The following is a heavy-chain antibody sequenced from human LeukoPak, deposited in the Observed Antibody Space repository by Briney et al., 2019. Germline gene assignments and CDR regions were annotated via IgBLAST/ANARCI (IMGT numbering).Heavy chain of an antibody. V-gene: IGHV3-74*01. J-gene: IGHJ4*02. CDR3: ARGSSSSWYSTPLDY. CDR2: INSDGSST. Sequence: GGSLRLSCAASGLTFSSHWMHWVRQAPGKGLVWVSRINSDGSSTNYADSVKGRFTISRDNAKNTLHLQMNSLRGEDTAVYYCARGSSSSWYSTPLDYWGQGTLVTVSS. CDR1: GLTFSSHW. D-gene: IGHD6-13*01.